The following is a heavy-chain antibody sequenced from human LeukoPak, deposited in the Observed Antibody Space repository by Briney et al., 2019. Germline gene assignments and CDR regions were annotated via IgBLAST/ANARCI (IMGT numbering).Heavy chain of an antibody. CDR1: GFTFSDYY. V-gene: IGHV3-11*01. CDR2: ISSSGSTI. Sequence: PGGSLRLSRAASGFTFSDYYMSWIRQAPGKGLEWVSYISSSGSTIYYADSVKGRFTISRDNAKNSLYLQMNSLRAEDTAVYYCARGNLYCDSSGYYNQPFDYWGQGTLVTVSS. D-gene: IGHD3-22*01. J-gene: IGHJ4*02. CDR3: ARGNLYCDSSGYYNQPFDY.